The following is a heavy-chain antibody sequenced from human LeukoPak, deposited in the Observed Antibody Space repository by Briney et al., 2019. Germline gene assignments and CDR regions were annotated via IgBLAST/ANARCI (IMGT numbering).Heavy chain of an antibody. D-gene: IGHD3-9*01. V-gene: IGHV4-39*01. CDR3: AKNGQTGFSFDP. CDR2: MYYSGRT. CDR1: GGSISSIYSY. Sequence: PSETLSLTCTVSGGSISSIYSYRGWIRQPPGKGLEWIGSMYYSGRTYYNPSLKSRVTISVDTSKNQFSLKLTSVTAADTAVYYCAKNGQTGFSFDPWGQGTLVTVSS. J-gene: IGHJ5*02.